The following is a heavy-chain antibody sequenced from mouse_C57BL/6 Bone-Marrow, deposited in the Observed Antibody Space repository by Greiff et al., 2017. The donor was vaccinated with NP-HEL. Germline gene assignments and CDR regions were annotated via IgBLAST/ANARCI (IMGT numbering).Heavy chain of an antibody. Sequence: EVKLVESGPGLVKPSQSLSLTCSVTGYSITSGYYWNWIRQFPGNKLEWMGYISYDGSNNYNPSLKNRISITRDTSKNQFFLKLNSVTTEDTATYYCARVHWGFDYWGQGTTLTVSS. CDR1: GYSITSGYY. CDR3: ARVHWGFDY. V-gene: IGHV3-6*01. J-gene: IGHJ2*01. CDR2: ISYDGSN. D-gene: IGHD4-1*01.